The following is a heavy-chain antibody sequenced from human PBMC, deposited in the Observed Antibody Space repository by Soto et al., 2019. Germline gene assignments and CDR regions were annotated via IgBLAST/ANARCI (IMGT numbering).Heavy chain of an antibody. J-gene: IGHJ6*03. CDR1: GFTVSSNY. D-gene: IGHD3-3*01. CDR2: IYSGGST. Sequence: PGGSLRLSCAASGFTVSSNYMSWVRQAPGKGLEWVSVIYSGGSTYYADSVKGRFTISRDNSKNTLYLQMNSLRAEDTVVYYCARDFGFYDFWSGYSTHYYYYYMDVWGKGTTVTVSS. V-gene: IGHV3-66*01. CDR3: ARDFGFYDFWSGYSTHYYYYYMDV.